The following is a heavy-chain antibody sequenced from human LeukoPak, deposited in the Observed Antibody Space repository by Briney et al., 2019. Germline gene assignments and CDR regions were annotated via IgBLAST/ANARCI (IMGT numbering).Heavy chain of an antibody. CDR3: ARDRGRYYDILTGVFDY. CDR1: GFTFSSYS. D-gene: IGHD3-9*01. V-gene: IGHV3-20*04. J-gene: IGHJ4*02. Sequence: SGGSLRLSCAASGFTFSSYSMNWVRQAPGKGLEWVSGINWNGGSTGYADSVKGRFTISRDNAKNSLYLQMNSLRAEDTALYYCARDRGRYYDILTGVFDYWGQGTLVTVSS. CDR2: INWNGGST.